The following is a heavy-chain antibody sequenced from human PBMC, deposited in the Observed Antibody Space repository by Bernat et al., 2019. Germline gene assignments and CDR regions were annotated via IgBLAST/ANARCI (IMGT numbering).Heavy chain of an antibody. CDR1: GFTFSSYG. V-gene: IGHV3-33*01. J-gene: IGHJ5*02. CDR2: TRYDGSNK. D-gene: IGHD5-18*01. CDR3: ARESSDVDTAMAPLLDSMGFDP. Sequence: QVQLVESGGGVVQPGSSLRLSCAPSGFTFSSYGMQWVRQVPGKWLEWVAVTRYDGSNKYYADSVKGRFTISRDNSKNTLYLQMNSLRAEDKAVYYCARESSDVDTAMAPLLDSMGFDPWGQGTLVTVSS.